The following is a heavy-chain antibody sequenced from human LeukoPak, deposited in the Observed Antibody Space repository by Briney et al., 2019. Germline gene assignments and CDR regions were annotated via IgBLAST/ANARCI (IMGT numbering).Heavy chain of an antibody. CDR2: IYYSGST. D-gene: IGHD6-13*01. J-gene: IGHJ5*02. V-gene: IGHV4-59*12. Sequence: SETLSLTCTVSGGSISSYYWSWIRQPPGKGLEWIGYIYYSGSTNYNPSLKSRVTISVDTSKNQFSQKLSSVTAADTAVYYCARSYSSSWYVSVWFDPWGQGTLVTVSS. CDR3: ARSYSSSWYVSVWFDP. CDR1: GGSISSYY.